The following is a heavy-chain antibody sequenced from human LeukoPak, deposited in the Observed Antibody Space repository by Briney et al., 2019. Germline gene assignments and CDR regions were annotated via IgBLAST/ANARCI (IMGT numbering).Heavy chain of an antibody. CDR3: AGGEWELTLDY. V-gene: IGHV4-59*08. CDR1: GGSISSYY. D-gene: IGHD1-26*01. J-gene: IGHJ4*02. CDR2: IYYSGST. Sequence: PSETLSLTCTVSGGSISSYYWSWIRQLPGKGLEWIGYIYYSGSTNYNPSLKSRVTISVDTSKNQFSLKLSSVTAADTAVYYCAGGEWELTLDYWGQGTLVTVSS.